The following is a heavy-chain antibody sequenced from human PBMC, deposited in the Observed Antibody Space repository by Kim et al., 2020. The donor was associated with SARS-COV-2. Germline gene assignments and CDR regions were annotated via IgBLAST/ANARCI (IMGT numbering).Heavy chain of an antibody. Sequence: ASVKVSCKASGYTFTSYAMHWVRQAPGQRLEWMGWINAGNGNTKYSQKFQGRVTITRDTSASTAYMELSSLRSEDTAVYYCARLRGYCSGGSCYSVGVWFDPWGQGTLVTVSS. V-gene: IGHV1-3*01. CDR2: INAGNGNT. CDR1: GYTFTSYA. CDR3: ARLRGYCSGGSCYSVGVWFDP. J-gene: IGHJ5*02. D-gene: IGHD2-15*01.